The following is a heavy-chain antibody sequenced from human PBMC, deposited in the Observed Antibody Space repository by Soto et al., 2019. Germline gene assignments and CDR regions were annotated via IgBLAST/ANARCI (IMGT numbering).Heavy chain of an antibody. V-gene: IGHV1-18*01. CDR2: INPYNGKT. CDR1: GYTFTSNA. D-gene: IGHD3-22*01. J-gene: IGHJ6*02. Sequence: ASVKVSCKTSGYTFTSNAIHWVRQAPGQGLEYMGWINPYNGKTNYAQKFQGRVTMTTDTSTNTAYMELRSLRSEDTAVYYCASYETRYYYDSSGFPPERYYYYGMDVWGQGTTVTVSS. CDR3: ASYETRYYYDSSGFPPERYYYYGMDV.